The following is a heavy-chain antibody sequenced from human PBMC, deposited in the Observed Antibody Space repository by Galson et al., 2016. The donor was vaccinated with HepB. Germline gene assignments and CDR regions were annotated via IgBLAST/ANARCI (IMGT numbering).Heavy chain of an antibody. CDR3: AKVYYASGPFGPLEY. J-gene: IGHJ4*02. D-gene: IGHD3-10*01. CDR1: RFTFNIYG. Sequence: SLRLSCAASRFTFNIYGMHWVRQAPGKGLEWVAVISDDGSKNHYADSVKGRFTISRDNSKNTLYLQMNSLGAEDTAVYYCAKVYYASGPFGPLEYRGQGTLVTVST. V-gene: IGHV3-30*18. CDR2: ISDDGSKN.